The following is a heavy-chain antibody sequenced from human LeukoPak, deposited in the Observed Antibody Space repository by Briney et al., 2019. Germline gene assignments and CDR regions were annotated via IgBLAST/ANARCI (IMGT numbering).Heavy chain of an antibody. V-gene: IGHV4-59*01. D-gene: IGHD1-26*01. Sequence: SETLSLTCTVSGGSISSYYWSWIRQPPGKGLEWIGYIYYSGSTNYNPSLKSRVTISVDTSKNQFSLKLSSVTAADTAVYYRARTGYSGSYNYFDYWGQGTLVTVSS. CDR2: IYYSGST. J-gene: IGHJ4*02. CDR1: GGSISSYY. CDR3: ARTGYSGSYNYFDY.